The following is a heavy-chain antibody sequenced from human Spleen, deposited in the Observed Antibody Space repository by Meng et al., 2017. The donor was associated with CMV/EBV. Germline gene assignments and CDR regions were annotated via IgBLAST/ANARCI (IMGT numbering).Heavy chain of an antibody. CDR2: ISSSGSNT. CDR3: ARTTRKSGYGDY. CDR1: GFTFSTYE. D-gene: IGHD5-12*01. J-gene: IGHJ4*02. V-gene: IGHV3-48*03. Sequence: GESLKISCAASGFTFSTYEMSWVRQAPGKGLEWVSYISSSGSNTYYTDSVRGRFTISRDNAKNSLYLQINSLRAEDTAVYYGARTTRKSGYGDYWGQGTLVTVSS.